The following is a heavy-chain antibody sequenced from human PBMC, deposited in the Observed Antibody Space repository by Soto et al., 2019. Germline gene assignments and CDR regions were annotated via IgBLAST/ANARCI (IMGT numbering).Heavy chain of an antibody. CDR1: GYTFTSYG. V-gene: IGHV1-18*01. Sequence: ASVKVSCKASGYTFTSYGISWVRQAPGQGLEWMGWISAYNGNTNYAQKLQGRVTMTTDTSTSTAYMELRSLRSDDTAVYYCARVRGYCSSTSCQNNWFDPWGQGTLVTVSS. D-gene: IGHD2-2*01. J-gene: IGHJ5*02. CDR2: ISAYNGNT. CDR3: ARVRGYCSSTSCQNNWFDP.